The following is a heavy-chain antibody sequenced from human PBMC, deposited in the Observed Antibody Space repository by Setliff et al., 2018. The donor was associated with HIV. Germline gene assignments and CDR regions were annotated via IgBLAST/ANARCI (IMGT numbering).Heavy chain of an antibody. Sequence: GASVKVSCKDSGGTFSSHAINWVRQDPGQGLEWMGGIIPIVDKTNYAQKFQGRVAITADKSTITAYMELSSLRSEDTDVYYCAREPDYGIRDAFDIWGQGTMVTVSS. V-gene: IGHV1-69*10. CDR3: AREPDYGIRDAFDI. D-gene: IGHD4-17*01. CDR2: IIPIVDKT. CDR1: GGTFSSHA. J-gene: IGHJ3*02.